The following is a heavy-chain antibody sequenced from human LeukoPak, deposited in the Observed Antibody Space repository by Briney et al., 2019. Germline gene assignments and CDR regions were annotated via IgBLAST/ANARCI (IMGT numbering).Heavy chain of an antibody. Sequence: SEALSLTCTVSGGFISSYYWSWIRQPPGKGLEWVGYIYYSGSTNYNPSLKSRVTISVDTSKNQFSLKLSSVTAADTAVYYCARSSWGGYYFDYWGQGTLVTVSS. CDR1: GGFISSYY. CDR3: ARSSWGGYYFDY. V-gene: IGHV4-59*12. J-gene: IGHJ4*02. D-gene: IGHD3-3*01. CDR2: IYYSGST.